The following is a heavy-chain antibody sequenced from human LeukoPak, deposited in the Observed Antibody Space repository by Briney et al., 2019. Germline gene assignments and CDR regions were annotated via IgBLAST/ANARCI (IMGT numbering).Heavy chain of an antibody. V-gene: IGHV4-34*01. CDR3: ARRITIFWRGPFDY. J-gene: IGHJ4*02. CDR1: GGSFSGYY. Sequence: PSETLSLTCAVYGGSFSGYYWSWIRQPPGKGLEWIGEINHSGSTNYNPSLKSRVTISVDTSKNQFSLKLSSVTAADTAVYYCARRITIFWRGPFDYWGQGTLVTVSS. D-gene: IGHD3-9*01. CDR2: INHSGST.